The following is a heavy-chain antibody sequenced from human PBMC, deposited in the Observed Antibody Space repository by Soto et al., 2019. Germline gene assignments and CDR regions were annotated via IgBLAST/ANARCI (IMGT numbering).Heavy chain of an antibody. CDR3: AIDSSRGHYYGSGWYFDY. CDR1: GFTFSSSS. J-gene: IGHJ4*02. Sequence: EVQLVESGGGLVQPGGSLRLSCAASGFTFSSSSMNWVRQAPGQGLEWVSYISSSSSTIYYADSVKGRFTISRDNAKNTLDLQMNNLRDEDTAVYYRAIDSSRGHYYGSGWYFDYWGQGTLVTFSS. CDR2: ISSSSSTI. V-gene: IGHV3-48*02. D-gene: IGHD3-10*01.